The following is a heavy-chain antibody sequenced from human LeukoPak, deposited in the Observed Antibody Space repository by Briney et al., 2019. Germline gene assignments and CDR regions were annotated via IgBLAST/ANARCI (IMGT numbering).Heavy chain of an antibody. V-gene: IGHV1-2*02. J-gene: IGHJ5*02. CDR2: INPNSGGT. CDR3: ARSSYYYDSSGPHNWFDP. CDR1: GYTFTGYY. Sequence: ASVKVPCKASGYTFTGYYMHWVRQVPGQGLEWMGWINPNSGGTNYAQKFQGRVTMTRDTSISTAYMELSRLRSDDTAVYYCARSSYYYDSSGPHNWFDPWGQGTLVTVSS. D-gene: IGHD3-22*01.